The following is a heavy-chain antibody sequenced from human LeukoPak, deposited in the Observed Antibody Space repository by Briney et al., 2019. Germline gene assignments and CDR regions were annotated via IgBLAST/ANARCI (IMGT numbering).Heavy chain of an antibody. CDR1: GGSFSGYY. CDR3: ARGRQDVTMIVVVMTAVSYYLDV. D-gene: IGHD3-22*01. V-gene: IGHV4-34*01. J-gene: IGHJ6*03. Sequence: SEALSLTCAVYGGSFSGYYWTWIRQTPEKGLEWIGEMNPSGSTNYNPSLKSRVTISVDTSKNQFSLELSSVTAADTAVYYCARGRQDVTMIVVVMTAVSYYLDVWGKGTTVTVS. CDR2: MNPSGST.